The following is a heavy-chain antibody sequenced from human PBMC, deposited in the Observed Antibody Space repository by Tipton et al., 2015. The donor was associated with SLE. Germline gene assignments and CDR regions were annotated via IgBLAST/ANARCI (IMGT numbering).Heavy chain of an antibody. CDR2: IYYSGST. CDR3: ARVRSYYLDY. CDR1: GGSFSGYY. Sequence: LRLSCAVYGGSFSGYYWSWIRQPPGKGLEWIGYIYYSGSTNYNPSLKSRVTISVDTSKNQFSLKLSSVTAADTAVYYCARVRSYYLDYWGQGTLVTVSS. J-gene: IGHJ4*02. V-gene: IGHV4-59*01. D-gene: IGHD1-26*01.